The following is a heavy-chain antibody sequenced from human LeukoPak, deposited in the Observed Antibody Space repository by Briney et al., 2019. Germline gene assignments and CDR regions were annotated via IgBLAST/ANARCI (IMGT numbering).Heavy chain of an antibody. Sequence: PGGSLRLSCAASGFTFSSYGMHWVRQAPGKGLEWVAVISYDGSNKYYADSVKGRFTISRDNSKNTLYLQMNSLRAEDTAVYYCAKELEWELLGYFDYWGQGTLVTVSS. CDR1: GFTFSSYG. V-gene: IGHV3-30*18. D-gene: IGHD1-26*01. J-gene: IGHJ4*02. CDR3: AKELEWELLGYFDY. CDR2: ISYDGSNK.